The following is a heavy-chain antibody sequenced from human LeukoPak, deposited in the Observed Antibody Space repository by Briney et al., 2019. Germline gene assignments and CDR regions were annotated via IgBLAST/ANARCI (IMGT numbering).Heavy chain of an antibody. CDR1: GGTFSSYA. CDR3: ARDIAPGGPRYFDL. CDR2: IIPIFGTA. V-gene: IGHV1-69*05. D-gene: IGHD2-15*01. Sequence: SVKVSCKASGGTFSSYAISWVRQAPGQGLEWMGGIIPIFGTANYAQKFQGRVTITTDESTSTAYMELSSLRSEDTAVYYCARDIAPGGPRYFDLWGRGTLVTVSS. J-gene: IGHJ2*01.